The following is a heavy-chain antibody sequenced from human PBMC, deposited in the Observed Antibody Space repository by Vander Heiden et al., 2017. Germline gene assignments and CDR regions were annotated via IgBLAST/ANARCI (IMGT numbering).Heavy chain of an antibody. CDR1: GFTFSSYA. J-gene: IGHJ4*02. V-gene: IGHV3-23*01. CDR3: AKDGCDGPPHFDY. D-gene: IGHD2-21*01. Sequence: EVQLLESGGGLVQPGGSLRLSCAASGFTFSSYAMSWVRQAPGKGLEWVSAISGSGGSTYYADAVKGRFTISRDNSKNTMYLQMKRLRAEDTAVYYCAKDGCDGPPHFDYWGQGTLVTVSS. CDR2: ISGSGGST.